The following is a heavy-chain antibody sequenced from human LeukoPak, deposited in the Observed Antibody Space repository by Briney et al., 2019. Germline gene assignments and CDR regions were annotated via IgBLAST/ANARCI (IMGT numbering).Heavy chain of an antibody. CDR3: ARRSPSSDIVVVPAAIRSTNWFDP. V-gene: IGHV4-34*01. J-gene: IGHJ5*02. CDR2: INHSGST. CDR1: GGSFSSYY. D-gene: IGHD2-2*02. Sequence: SETLSLTCAVYGGSFSSYYWSWIRQPPGKGLEWIGEINHSGSTNYNPSLKSRVTISVDTSKNQFSLKLSSVTAADTAVYYCARRSPSSDIVVVPAAIRSTNWFDPWGQGTLVTVSS.